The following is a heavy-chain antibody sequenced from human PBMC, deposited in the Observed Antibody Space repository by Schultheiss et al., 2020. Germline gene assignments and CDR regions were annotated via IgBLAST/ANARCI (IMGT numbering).Heavy chain of an antibody. D-gene: IGHD1-26*01. CDR3: AVSYPRDTYYYYGMDV. J-gene: IGHJ6*02. CDR1: GGSTSSYY. CDR2: IYYSEST. V-gene: IGHV4-59*01. Sequence: SETLSLTCTVSGGSTSSYYWSWIRQPPGKGLEWIGYIYYSESTNYNPSLKSRVTISVDTSKNQFSLRLYSVTAADTAVYYCAVSYPRDTYYYYGMDVWGQGTTVTVSS.